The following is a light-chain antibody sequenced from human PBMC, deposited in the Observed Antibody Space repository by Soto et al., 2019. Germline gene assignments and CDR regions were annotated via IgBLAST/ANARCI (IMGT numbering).Light chain of an antibody. J-gene: IGKJ2*01. V-gene: IGKV3-20*01. CDR2: GAS. CDR3: QQYPGYT. CDR1: QSVSSSD. Sequence: EIVLTQSPGTLSLSPGERATLSCRASQSVSSSDLAWYQQKPGQAPRLLIYGASSRATSIPDRFSGSGSGIGFTVTISRLEPEDFAVYYCQQYPGYTFGQGTKLEIK.